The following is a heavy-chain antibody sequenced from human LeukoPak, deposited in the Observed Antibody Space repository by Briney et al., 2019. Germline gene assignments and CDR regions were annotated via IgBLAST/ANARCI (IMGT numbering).Heavy chain of an antibody. CDR2: IDPGDSDT. CDR3: TRIQTNLVLAGVRYWYFDL. D-gene: IGHD6-19*01. Sequence: PGESLKISCKGSGYSFTSYWIGWVRQMPGEGLEWMGIIDPGDSDTRYSPSFEGQVTISADKSINTAYLQWSSLKASDTAMYYCTRIQTNLVLAGVRYWYFDLWGRGTLVTVSS. CDR1: GYSFTSYW. J-gene: IGHJ2*01. V-gene: IGHV5-51*01.